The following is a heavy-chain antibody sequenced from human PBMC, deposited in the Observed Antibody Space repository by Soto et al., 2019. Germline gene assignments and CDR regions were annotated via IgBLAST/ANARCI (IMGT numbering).Heavy chain of an antibody. Sequence: GGSLRLSCVASGFTFRTYTMNWVRQAPGKGLEWVSGIRGFSPYTFYAESVKGRFTISRDNAKNSLYFQMNSLGVEDTAVYYCARDRGYDAHDYYYNAMDVWGQGTTVTVSS. J-gene: IGHJ6*02. CDR2: IRGFSPYT. V-gene: IGHV3-21*01. CDR3: ARDRGYDAHDYYYNAMDV. CDR1: GFTFRTYT. D-gene: IGHD2-15*01.